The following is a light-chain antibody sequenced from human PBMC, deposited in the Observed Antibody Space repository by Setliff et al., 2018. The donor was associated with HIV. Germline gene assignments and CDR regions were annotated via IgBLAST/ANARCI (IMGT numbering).Light chain of an antibody. CDR1: SSDVGGYNF. Sequence: ALTQPASVSGSPGQSITISCTGTSSDVGGYNFVSWYQHHPGKAPILMIYDVSTRPSGVSNRFSGSKSDNTASLTISGLQAEDEADYYCCSYAGTYTYIFGSGTKVTVL. J-gene: IGLJ1*01. V-gene: IGLV2-14*03. CDR2: DVS. CDR3: CSYAGTYTYI.